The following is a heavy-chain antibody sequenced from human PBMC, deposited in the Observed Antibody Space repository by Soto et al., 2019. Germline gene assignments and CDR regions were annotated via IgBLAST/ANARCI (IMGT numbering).Heavy chain of an antibody. CDR2: INHSGST. CDR1: GGSFSGYY. J-gene: IGHJ3*02. CDR3: ARGARLRYFDWLLYGDAFDI. V-gene: IGHV4-34*01. Sequence: QVQLQQWGAGLLKPSDTLSLTCAVCGGSFSGYYWSWIRQPPGKGLEWIGEINHSGSTNYNPSLKSRVTISVDTYKNQFSLKLSSVTAADTAVYYCARGARLRYFDWLLYGDAFDIWGQGTMVTVSS. D-gene: IGHD3-9*01.